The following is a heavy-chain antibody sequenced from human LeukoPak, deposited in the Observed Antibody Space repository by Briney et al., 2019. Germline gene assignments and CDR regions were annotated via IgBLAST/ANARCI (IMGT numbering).Heavy chain of an antibody. J-gene: IGHJ4*02. D-gene: IGHD3-22*01. V-gene: IGHV4-38-2*02. CDR1: GYSISSGYY. CDR2: IYHSGST. CDR3: ARVRNYYDKGSDY. Sequence: SETLSLTCTVSGYSISSGYYWGWIRQPPGKGLEWIGSIYHSGSTYYNPSLKSRVTISVDTSKNQFSLKLSSVTAADTAVYYCARVRNYYDKGSDYWGQGILVTVSS.